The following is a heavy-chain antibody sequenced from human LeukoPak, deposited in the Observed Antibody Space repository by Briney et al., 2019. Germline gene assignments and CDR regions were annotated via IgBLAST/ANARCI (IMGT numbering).Heavy chain of an antibody. CDR3: ARGYDSSDWRAIDY. CDR2: SRNKANGYTT. D-gene: IGHD3-22*01. CDR1: GFTFSSYD. Sequence: GGSLRLSCAASGFTFSSYDMDWVRQAPGKGLEWVGRSRNKANGYTTEYAASVKGRFTISRDDSKNSVFLQMNTLKTEDTAVYYCARGYDSSDWRAIDYWGQGTLVTVSS. J-gene: IGHJ4*02. V-gene: IGHV3-72*01.